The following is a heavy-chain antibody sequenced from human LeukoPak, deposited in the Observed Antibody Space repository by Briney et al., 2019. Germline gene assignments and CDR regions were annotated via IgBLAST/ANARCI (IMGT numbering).Heavy chain of an antibody. J-gene: IGHJ4*02. CDR3: ARFRITGAIDY. V-gene: IGHV3-66*01. Sequence: GGFLRLSCAVSGFTVSNNYMSWIRQAPGKGLEWVSVIFSGGTTTYGDPVKGRFTISRDNSKNTVDLQMNSLRAEDTAVYYCARFRITGAIDYWGQGTLVTVSS. D-gene: IGHD1-20*01. CDR2: IFSGGTT. CDR1: GFTVSNNY.